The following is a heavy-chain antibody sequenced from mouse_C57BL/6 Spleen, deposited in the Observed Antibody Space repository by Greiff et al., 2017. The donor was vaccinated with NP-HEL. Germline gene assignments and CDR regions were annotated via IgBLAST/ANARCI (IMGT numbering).Heavy chain of an antibody. D-gene: IGHD2-5*01. CDR2: IDPSDSET. J-gene: IGHJ2*01. CDR1: GYTFTSYW. Sequence: QVQLQQPGAELVRPGSSVKLSCKASGYTFTSYWMHWVKQRPIQGLEWIGNIDPSDSETHYNQKFKDKATLTVDKSSSTAYMQLSSLTSEDSAVYYCARSDYSNSDYWGQGTTLTVSS. V-gene: IGHV1-52*01. CDR3: ARSDYSNSDY.